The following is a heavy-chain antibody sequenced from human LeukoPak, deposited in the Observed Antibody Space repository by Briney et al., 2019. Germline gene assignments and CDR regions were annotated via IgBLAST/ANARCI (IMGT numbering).Heavy chain of an antibody. CDR1: GGFFSGYY. Sequence: SETLSLTCAVYGGFFSGYYWSWIRQPPGKGLEWIGEINHSGSTNYNPSLKSRVTISVDTSKNQFSLKLSSVTAADTAVYYCARGRKVVVAAPSKYYYYGMDVWGQGTTVTVSS. CDR3: ARGRKVVVAAPSKYYYYGMDV. CDR2: INHSGST. V-gene: IGHV4-34*01. J-gene: IGHJ6*02. D-gene: IGHD2-15*01.